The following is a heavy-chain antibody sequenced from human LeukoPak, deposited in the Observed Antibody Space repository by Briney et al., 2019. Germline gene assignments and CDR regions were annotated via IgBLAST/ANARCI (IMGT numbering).Heavy chain of an antibody. Sequence: SETLSLTCTVSGGSIRSSSYYWGWIRQPPGKGLEWIGSIYYSGSTYYNASLKSRGTISVDTSKNQFSLKLNPVTAADTAVYFCARQVVAVAGTGYFDYWGQGSLVTVSS. D-gene: IGHD6-19*01. V-gene: IGHV4-39*01. CDR3: ARQVVAVAGTGYFDY. J-gene: IGHJ4*02. CDR2: IYYSGST. CDR1: GGSIRSSSYY.